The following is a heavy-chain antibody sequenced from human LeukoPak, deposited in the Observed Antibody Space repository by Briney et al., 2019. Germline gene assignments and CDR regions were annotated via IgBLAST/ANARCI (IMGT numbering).Heavy chain of an antibody. CDR2: TYYRSKWYY. J-gene: IGHJ3*02. V-gene: IGHV6-1*01. Sequence: SQTLSLTCAISGDSVPSNSAAWNWIRQSPSRGLEWLGRTYYRSKWYYDYAVSVRSRITINPDTSKNQFSLQLNSVTPEDAAVYYCARDDDVWNDALDIWGQGTMVTVSS. D-gene: IGHD3-3*01. CDR1: GDSVPSNSAA. CDR3: ARDDDVWNDALDI.